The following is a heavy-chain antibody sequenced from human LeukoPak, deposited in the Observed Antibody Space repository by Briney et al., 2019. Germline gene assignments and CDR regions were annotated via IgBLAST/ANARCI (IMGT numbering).Heavy chain of an antibody. J-gene: IGHJ3*02. CDR3: ARLSTVDAFDI. V-gene: IGHV3-21*01. CDR2: ISSSSSYI. CDR1: GFTFSSYS. Sequence: GGSLRLSCAASGFTFSSYSMNWVRQAPGKGLEWVSSISSSSSYIYCADSVKGRSTISRDNAKNSLYLQMNSLRAEDTAVYYCARLSTVDAFDIWGQGTMVTVSS. D-gene: IGHD4-17*01.